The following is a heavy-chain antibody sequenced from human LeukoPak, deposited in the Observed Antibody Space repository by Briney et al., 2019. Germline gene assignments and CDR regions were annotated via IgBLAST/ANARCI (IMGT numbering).Heavy chain of an antibody. D-gene: IGHD2/OR15-2a*01. V-gene: IGHV3-23*01. J-gene: IGHJ6*02. CDR2: TGISGSST. CDR1: GFTFSTYA. Sequence: GGSLRLSCAASGFTFSTYAMNWVRQAPGKGLEWVSTTGISGSSTYYADSVRGRFTISRDNSKNTLYLQVSSLTAEDTAVYYCAKDFSTVDYYYYGMDVWGQGTTVTVSS. CDR3: AKDFSTVDYYYYGMDV.